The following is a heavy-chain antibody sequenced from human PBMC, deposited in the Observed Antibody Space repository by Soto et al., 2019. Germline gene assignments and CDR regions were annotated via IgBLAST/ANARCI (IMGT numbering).Heavy chain of an antibody. CDR2: ISAYNGNT. Sequence: ASVKVSCKASGYTFTSYGISWVRQAPGQGLEWMGWISAYNGNTNYAQKLQGRVTMTTDTSTSTAYMELRSLRSDDTAVYYCARVASYSSGWYGPYYYYGMDVWGQGTTVTVSS. V-gene: IGHV1-18*04. D-gene: IGHD6-13*01. CDR3: ARVASYSSGWYGPYYYYGMDV. J-gene: IGHJ6*02. CDR1: GYTFTSYG.